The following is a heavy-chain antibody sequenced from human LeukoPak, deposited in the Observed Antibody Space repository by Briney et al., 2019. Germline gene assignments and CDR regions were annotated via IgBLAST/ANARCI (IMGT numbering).Heavy chain of an antibody. CDR3: ARGMGYSYGHPQGAFDI. V-gene: IGHV1-18*01. CDR1: GYTFTNYG. CDR2: ISAYNGDT. J-gene: IGHJ3*02. Sequence: EASVKVSCKASGYTFTNYGITWVRQAPGQGLEWMGWISAYNGDTNYAHSLQGRVTVTADTSTSTAYMELRSLRSEDTAVYYCARGMGYSYGHPQGAFDIWGQGTMVTVSS. D-gene: IGHD5-18*01.